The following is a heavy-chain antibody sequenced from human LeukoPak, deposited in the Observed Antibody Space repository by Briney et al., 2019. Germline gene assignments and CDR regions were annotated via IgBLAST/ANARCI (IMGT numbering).Heavy chain of an antibody. CDR3: AKVYGAGDFFDAFDM. J-gene: IGHJ3*02. Sequence: PGGSLRLSCAASGFTFSSYAMSWVRQAPGKGLEWVSTISGSALSTYYADSVKGRFTISRDNSKNTLYLQMNSLRAEDTALYYCAKVYGAGDFFDAFDMWGQGTMVTVSS. CDR1: GFTFSSYA. V-gene: IGHV3-23*01. D-gene: IGHD2-21*02. CDR2: ISGSALST.